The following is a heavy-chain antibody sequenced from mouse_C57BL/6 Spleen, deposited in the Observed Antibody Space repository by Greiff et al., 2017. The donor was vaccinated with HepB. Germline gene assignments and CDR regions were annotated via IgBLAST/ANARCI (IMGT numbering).Heavy chain of an antibody. CDR1: GFTFSDYG. CDR3: ARPGYYYGSSLFAY. D-gene: IGHD1-1*01. J-gene: IGHJ3*01. Sequence: EVKLVESGGGLVKPGGSLKLSCAASGFTFSDYGMHWVRQAPEKGLEWVAYISSGSSTIYYADTVKGRFTISRDNAKNTLFLQMTSLRSEDTAMYYCARPGYYYGSSLFAYWGQGTLVTVSA. V-gene: IGHV5-17*01. CDR2: ISSGSSTI.